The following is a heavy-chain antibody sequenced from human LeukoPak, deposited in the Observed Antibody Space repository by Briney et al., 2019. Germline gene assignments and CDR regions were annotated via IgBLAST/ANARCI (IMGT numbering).Heavy chain of an antibody. CDR3: ARVADYGDYAFDY. V-gene: IGHV3-66*02. Sequence: GGSLRLSCAASGFTVSSNYTSWVRQAPGKGLEWVSVIYSGGSTYYADSVKGRFTISRDNSKNTLYLQMNSLRAEDTAVYYCARVADYGDYAFDYWGQGTLVTVSS. J-gene: IGHJ4*02. CDR1: GFTVSSNY. CDR2: IYSGGST. D-gene: IGHD4-17*01.